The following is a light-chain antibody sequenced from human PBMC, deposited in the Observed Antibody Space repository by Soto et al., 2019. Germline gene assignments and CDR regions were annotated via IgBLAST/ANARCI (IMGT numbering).Light chain of an antibody. CDR3: QQYNNGWT. Sequence: DIQVTQSPSTLSASVGDRVTITCRASESIKGWLAWYQQKPGKAPKLLIYDASSLKGGVPSRFSGSGSGTEFTLTISSLQPDDFATYYCQQYNNGWTFGHGTKLDIK. CDR1: ESIKGW. J-gene: IGKJ1*01. V-gene: IGKV1-5*01. CDR2: DAS.